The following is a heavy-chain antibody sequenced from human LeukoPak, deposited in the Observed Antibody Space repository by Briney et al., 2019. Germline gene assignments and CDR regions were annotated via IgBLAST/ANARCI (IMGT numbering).Heavy chain of an antibody. CDR2: IYYSGST. D-gene: IGHD2-15*01. J-gene: IGHJ6*02. Sequence: PSETLSLTCTVSDGSISNYYWSWIRQSPGKGLEWIGYIYYSGSTDYNPSLKSRVTISVDTSKNQFSLKLSSVTAADTAVYYCARHLGYCSGGTCYSFYYYGMDVWGQGTTVTVSS. CDR1: DGSISNYY. CDR3: ARHLGYCSGGTCYSFYYYGMDV. V-gene: IGHV4-59*08.